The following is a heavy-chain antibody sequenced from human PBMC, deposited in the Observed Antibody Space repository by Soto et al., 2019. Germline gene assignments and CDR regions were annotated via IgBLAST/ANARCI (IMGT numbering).Heavy chain of an antibody. CDR3: AKEGYGDFWSGYYTYYYYGMDV. CDR2: ISYDGSNK. V-gene: IGHV3-30*18. J-gene: IGHJ6*02. Sequence: GGSLRLSCAASGFTFSSYGMHWVRQAPGKGLEWVAVISYDGSNKYYADSVKGRFTISRDNSKNTLYLQMNSLRAEDTAVYYCAKEGYGDFWSGYYTYYYYGMDVWGQGTTVTVSS. D-gene: IGHD3-3*01. CDR1: GFTFSSYG.